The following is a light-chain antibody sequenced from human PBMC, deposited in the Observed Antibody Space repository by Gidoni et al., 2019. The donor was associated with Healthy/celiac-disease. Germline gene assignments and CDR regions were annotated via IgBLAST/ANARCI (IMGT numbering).Light chain of an antibody. CDR1: QSVSSN. J-gene: IGKJ4*01. CDR3: QHPGA. V-gene: IGKV3-15*01. Sequence: EIVMTQSPATLSVSPGERATLSCRASQSVSSNLAWYQQKPGQAPRLLIYGASTRATGIPARFSGSGSGTEFTLTISRLQSEDFAVYYCQHPGAFGGGTKVEIK. CDR2: GAS.